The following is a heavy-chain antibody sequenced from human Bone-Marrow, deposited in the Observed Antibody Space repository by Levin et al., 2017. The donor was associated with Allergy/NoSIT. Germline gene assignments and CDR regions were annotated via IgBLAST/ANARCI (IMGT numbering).Heavy chain of an antibody. CDR3: ARDKGEVSSGFIKKDNWFDP. J-gene: IGHJ5*02. D-gene: IGHD6-19*01. V-gene: IGHV1-69*13. CDR1: GGTFSSYA. Sequence: ASVKVSCKASGGTFSSYAISWVRQAPGQGLEWMGGIIPIFGTANYAQKFQGRVTITADESTSTAYMELSSLRSEDTAVYYCARDKGEVSSGFIKKDNWFDPWGQGTLVTVSS. CDR2: IIPIFGTA.